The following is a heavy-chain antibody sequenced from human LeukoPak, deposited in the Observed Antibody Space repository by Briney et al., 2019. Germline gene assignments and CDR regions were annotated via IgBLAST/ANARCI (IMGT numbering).Heavy chain of an antibody. J-gene: IGHJ4*02. CDR1: GGSISSSSYY. Sequence: SETLSLTCTVSGGSISSSSYYWGWIRQPPGKGLEWIGSIYYSGSTYYNPSLKSRVTISVDTSKNQFSLKLSSVTAADTAVYYCARGLRERTLRYSSSSEGLFDYWGQGTLVTVSS. D-gene: IGHD6-6*01. CDR3: ARGLRERTLRYSSSSEGLFDY. V-gene: IGHV4-39*07. CDR2: IYYSGST.